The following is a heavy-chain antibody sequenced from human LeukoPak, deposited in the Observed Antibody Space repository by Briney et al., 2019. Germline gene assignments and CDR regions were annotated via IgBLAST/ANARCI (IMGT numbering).Heavy chain of an antibody. D-gene: IGHD6-13*01. Sequence: SETLSLTCTVSGGSFNTYYWSWIRQPPGKGLEWIGYIYYSGSTNYNPSLKSRVTISVDTSKNQFSLELRSATAADTAVYYCARGRLLAAAGPSPIDYWGQGTLVTVSS. CDR1: GGSFNTYY. CDR3: ARGRLLAAAGPSPIDY. V-gene: IGHV4-59*08. J-gene: IGHJ4*02. CDR2: IYYSGST.